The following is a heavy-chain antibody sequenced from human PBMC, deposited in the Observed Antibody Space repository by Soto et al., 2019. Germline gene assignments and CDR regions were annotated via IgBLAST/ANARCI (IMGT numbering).Heavy chain of an antibody. D-gene: IGHD2-15*01. CDR2: IIPIFGTA. CDR1: GGTFRSYA. Sequence: QVQLVQSVAEVKKPWSSVKVSCKASGGTFRSYAISWVRQAPGQGLEWMGGIIPIFGTANYAQKFQGRVTITADESTSTAYMELSSLRSEDTAVYSCARARYSYYYYYGMDVWGQGTTVTVS. CDR3: ARARYSYYYYYGMDV. V-gene: IGHV1-69*01. J-gene: IGHJ6*02.